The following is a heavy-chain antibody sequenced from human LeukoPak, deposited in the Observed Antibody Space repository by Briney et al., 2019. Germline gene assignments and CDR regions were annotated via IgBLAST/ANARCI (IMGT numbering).Heavy chain of an antibody. Sequence: ASVKVSCKASGYTFTGYYMHWVRQAPGQGLEWMGWINPHSGGTNYAQKFQGRVTITRDTSISTAYMELSRLRSDDTAVYYCASSSGWYHDAFDYWGQGTLVTVSS. J-gene: IGHJ4*02. CDR1: GYTFTGYY. D-gene: IGHD6-19*01. CDR2: INPHSGGT. V-gene: IGHV1-2*02. CDR3: ASSSGWYHDAFDY.